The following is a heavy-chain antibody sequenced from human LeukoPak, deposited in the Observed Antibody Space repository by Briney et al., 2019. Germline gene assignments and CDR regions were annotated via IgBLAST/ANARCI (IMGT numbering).Heavy chain of an antibody. CDR1: GFTVSSNY. D-gene: IGHD2-2*01. Sequence: GGSLRLSCAASGFTVSSNYMSWVRQAPGKGLEWVPVIYSGGSTYYADSVKGRFTISRDNSKNTLYLRMNSLRAEDTAVYYCARVRKEYQLLLFDYWSQGTLVTVSS. CDR2: IYSGGST. V-gene: IGHV3-53*01. CDR3: ARVRKEYQLLLFDY. J-gene: IGHJ4*02.